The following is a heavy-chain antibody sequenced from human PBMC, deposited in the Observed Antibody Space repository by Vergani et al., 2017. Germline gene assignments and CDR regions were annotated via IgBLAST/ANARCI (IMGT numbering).Heavy chain of an antibody. D-gene: IGHD2-15*01. CDR1: GFTVSSNY. J-gene: IGHJ6*02. Sequence: EVQLVESGGGLVQPGGSLRLSCAASGFTVSSNYMSWVRQAPGKGLEWVSVIYSCGSTYYADSVKGRFTISRDNSKNTLYLQMNSLRAEDTAVYYCARDDERYCSGGSCYAYYGMDVWGQGTTVTVSS. CDR3: ARDDERYCSGGSCYAYYGMDV. CDR2: IYSCGST. V-gene: IGHV3-66*02.